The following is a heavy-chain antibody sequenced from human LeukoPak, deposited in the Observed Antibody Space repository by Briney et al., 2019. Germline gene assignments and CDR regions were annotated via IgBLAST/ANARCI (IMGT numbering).Heavy chain of an antibody. D-gene: IGHD2-2*02. V-gene: IGHV1-69*01. CDR1: GGTFSSYA. CDR3: ARGIVVPAAISYYYYMDV. CDR2: IIPIFGTA. Sequence: SVKVSCKASGGTFSSYAISWVRQAPGQGLEWMGGIIPIFGTANYAQKFQGRVTITADESTSTAYMELSSLRSEDTAVYYCARGIVVPAAISYYYYMDVWGKGTTVTVSS. J-gene: IGHJ6*03.